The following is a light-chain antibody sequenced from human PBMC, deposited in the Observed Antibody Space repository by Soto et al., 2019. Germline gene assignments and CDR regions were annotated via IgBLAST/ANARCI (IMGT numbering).Light chain of an antibody. Sequence: EIVLTQSPCTLSLSPGERATPSCRASQSVSSSYLAWYQQKPGQAPRLLIYGASNRATGIPDRFSGSGSGTDFTLTISRLEPEDFAVYYCQQYGSSGTFGQGTKVDIK. CDR1: QSVSSSY. CDR2: GAS. V-gene: IGKV3-20*01. CDR3: QQYGSSGT. J-gene: IGKJ1*01.